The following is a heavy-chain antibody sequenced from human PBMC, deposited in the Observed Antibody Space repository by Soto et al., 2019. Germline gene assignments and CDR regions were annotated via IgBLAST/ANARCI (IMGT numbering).Heavy chain of an antibody. V-gene: IGHV4-30-4*08. J-gene: IGHJ6*02. CDR3: GGEVVVAYGLDV. D-gene: IGHD2-15*01. CDR2: IHHSGSI. Sequence: SETLSLTCTVSGDSISSDYYHWTWIRQSPGKGLEWIGYIHHSGSILYNPSLKSRVTISVDTSKNQFSLHLTSVTAADTAVYFCGGEVVVAYGLDVWGQGTTVTVSS. CDR1: GDSISSDYYH.